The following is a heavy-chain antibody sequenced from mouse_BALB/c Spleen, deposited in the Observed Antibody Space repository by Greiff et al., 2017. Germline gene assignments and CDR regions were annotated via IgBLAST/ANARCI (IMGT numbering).Heavy chain of an antibody. D-gene: IGHD2-2*01. CDR3: ARNRLRMGHYFDY. V-gene: IGHV2-2*02. Sequence: VKVVESGPGLVQPSQSLSITCTVSGFSLTSYGVHWVRQSPGKGLEWLGVIWSGGSTDYNAAFISRLSISKDNSKSQVFFKMNSLQANDTAIYYCARNRLRMGHYFDYWGQGTTLTVSS. J-gene: IGHJ2*01. CDR2: IWSGGST. CDR1: GFSLTSYG.